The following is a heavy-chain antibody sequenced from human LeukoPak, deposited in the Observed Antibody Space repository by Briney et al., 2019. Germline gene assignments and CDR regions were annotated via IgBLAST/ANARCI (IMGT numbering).Heavy chain of an antibody. CDR1: GGPISGCY. Sequence: SETLSLTCTVSGGPISGCYWSWIRQPPGKGLEWIGNIYYSGTVNYSPSLKSRVTISVATSNNQFSLNLLFVTAADSAVYYCARGWDTGYGYYGMDVWGQGTTVTVSS. D-gene: IGHD5-18*01. J-gene: IGHJ6*02. CDR3: ARGWDTGYGYYGMDV. V-gene: IGHV4-59*01. CDR2: IYYSGTV.